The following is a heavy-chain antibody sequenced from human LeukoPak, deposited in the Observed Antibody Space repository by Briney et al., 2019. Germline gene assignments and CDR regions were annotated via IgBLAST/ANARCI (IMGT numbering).Heavy chain of an antibody. Sequence: GGSLRLSCTASGFTFGDYAMSWVRQAPGKGLEWVGFIRSKAYGGTTEYAASVKGRFTISRDDSKSIAYLQMNSLKTEDTAVYYCNRDRNPPSYYYDSSGYYYDAFDIWGQGTMVTVSS. CDR1: GFTFGDYA. V-gene: IGHV3-49*04. CDR3: NRDRNPPSYYYDSSGYYYDAFDI. CDR2: IRSKAYGGTT. J-gene: IGHJ3*02. D-gene: IGHD3-22*01.